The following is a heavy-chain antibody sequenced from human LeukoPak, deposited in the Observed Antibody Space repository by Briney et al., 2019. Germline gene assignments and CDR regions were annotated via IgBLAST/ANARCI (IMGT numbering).Heavy chain of an antibody. J-gene: IGHJ4*02. CDR3: ARSQWLLPLDY. D-gene: IGHD6-19*01. CDR1: GGSFGGFY. Sequence: KASETLSLTCAVYGGSFGGFYWSWIRQPPGKGLEWIGEINHSGSTNYSPSLKGRVTISVDTSKNQFSLKLSSVTAADTAVYYCARSQWLLPLDYWGQGTLVTVSS. V-gene: IGHV4-34*01. CDR2: INHSGST.